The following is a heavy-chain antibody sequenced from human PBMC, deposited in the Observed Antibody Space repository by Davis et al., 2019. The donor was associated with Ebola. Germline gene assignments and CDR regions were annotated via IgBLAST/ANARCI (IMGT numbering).Heavy chain of an antibody. CDR1: GYPFTGYY. CDR3: ARDRYSDGSGYFFEQSH. J-gene: IGHJ4*02. V-gene: IGHV1-69*13. Sequence: SVKVSCKASGYPFTGYYLHWVRQAPGQGLDWMGGIIPVSGVPKYAQDFQGRVTITADESTSTAYMELSSLRSEDTAMYYCARDRYSDGSGYFFEQSHWGQGTLVTVSS. D-gene: IGHD3-22*01. CDR2: IIPVSGVP.